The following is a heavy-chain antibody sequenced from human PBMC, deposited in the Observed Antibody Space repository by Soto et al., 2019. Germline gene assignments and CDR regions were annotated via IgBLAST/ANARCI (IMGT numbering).Heavy chain of an antibody. CDR2: INHSGST. D-gene: IGHD5-18*01. J-gene: IGHJ4*02. Sequence: QVQLQQWGAGLLKPSETLSLTCAVYGGSFSDYYWSWIRQPPGKGLEWIGEINHSGSTNYNPSLKSRFTITVDTSTNQFSRQLRSVTAADTAVYYGARGGLDTAMVFWGQGTLVTVSS. V-gene: IGHV4-34*01. CDR1: GGSFSDYY. CDR3: ARGGLDTAMVF.